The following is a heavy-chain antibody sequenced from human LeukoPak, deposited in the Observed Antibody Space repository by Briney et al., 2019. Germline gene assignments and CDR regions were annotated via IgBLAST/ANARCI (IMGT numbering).Heavy chain of an antibody. Sequence: PGGSLRLSCAASGFTVSSNYMRWVRQAPGKGLERVSVIYSGGSTYYADSVTGGFTISRDNSKYTLYLQMNSLRAEDTAVYYCARSNYGSGSYYSLRWFDPWGQGTLVTVSS. CDR3: ARSNYGSGSYYSLRWFDP. D-gene: IGHD3-10*01. CDR1: GFTVSSNY. CDR2: IYSGGST. V-gene: IGHV3-53*01. J-gene: IGHJ5*02.